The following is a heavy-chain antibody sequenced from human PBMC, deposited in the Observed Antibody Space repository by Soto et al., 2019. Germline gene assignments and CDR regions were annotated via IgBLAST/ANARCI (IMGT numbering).Heavy chain of an antibody. CDR2: ISSNGDST. D-gene: IGHD4-17*01. CDR3: VHPRSTVQIPPT. CDR1: GFTFSTFS. J-gene: IGHJ5*02. Sequence: LRLSCSASGFTFSTFSMHWVRQAPGKGLEYVSGISSNGDSTYYADSVKGRFTISRDNSKNTLYLQMSSLRAVDTAVYYCVHPRSTVQIPPTWGQGTLVTVSS. V-gene: IGHV3-64D*06.